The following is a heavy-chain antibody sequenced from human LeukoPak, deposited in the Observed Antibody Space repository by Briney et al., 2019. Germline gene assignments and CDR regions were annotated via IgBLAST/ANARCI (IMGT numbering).Heavy chain of an antibody. D-gene: IGHD2-15*01. CDR3: TSSGAPSDW. Sequence: GGSLRLSCAASGFKFSSYWMRWVRQTPGKGLEWVANIKHDGSEKYYVDSVKGRFTVSRDNDKDSLYLQMNSLRVEDTAVYWCTSSGAPSDWWGQGTLVTVSS. CDR1: GFKFSSYW. CDR2: IKHDGSEK. V-gene: IGHV3-7*05. J-gene: IGHJ4*02.